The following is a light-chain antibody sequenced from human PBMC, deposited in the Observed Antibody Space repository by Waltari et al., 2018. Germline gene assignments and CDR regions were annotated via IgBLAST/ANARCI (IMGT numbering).Light chain of an antibody. V-gene: IGLV2-14*02. CDR2: EVN. CDR1: SSDVGTYNS. J-gene: IGLJ1*01. CDR3: SSYTGWIYV. Sequence: QSALTQPASVSGSPGQSITISCTGTSSDVGTYNSVSWYQQHPGKRPKLIIYEVNKRSSGVSNRVSGSKSGNTASLTISGLQTEDEADYYCSSYTGWIYVFGSGTKVTVL.